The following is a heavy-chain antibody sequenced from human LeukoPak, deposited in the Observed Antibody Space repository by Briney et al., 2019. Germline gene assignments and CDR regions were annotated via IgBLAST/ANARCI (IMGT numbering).Heavy chain of an antibody. V-gene: IGHV4-31*02. Sequence: LRLSCAASGFTFSDYYMSWIRQHPGKGLEWIGYIYYSGSTYYNPSLKSRVTISVDTSKNQFSLKLSSVTAADTAVYYCARADYGDYWGFDYWGQGTLVTVSS. CDR1: GFTFSDYY. D-gene: IGHD4-17*01. CDR3: ARADYGDYWGFDY. J-gene: IGHJ4*02. CDR2: IYYSGST.